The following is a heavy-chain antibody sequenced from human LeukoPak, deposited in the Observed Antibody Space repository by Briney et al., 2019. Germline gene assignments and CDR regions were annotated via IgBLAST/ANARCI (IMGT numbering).Heavy chain of an antibody. CDR3: ARGPTKGNAFDI. D-gene: IGHD2-2*01. J-gene: IGHJ3*02. Sequence: PGGSLRLSCAASGFTFSSYAMHWVRQAPGKGLEWVAVISYDGSNKYYADSVKGRFTISRDNSKNSLYLQMNSLRAEDTAVYYCARGPTKGNAFDIWGQGTMVTVSS. CDR2: ISYDGSNK. CDR1: GFTFSSYA. V-gene: IGHV3-30-3*01.